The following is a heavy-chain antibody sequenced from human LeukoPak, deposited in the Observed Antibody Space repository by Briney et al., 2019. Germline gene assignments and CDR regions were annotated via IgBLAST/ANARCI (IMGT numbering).Heavy chain of an antibody. V-gene: IGHV3-53*01. CDR2: IYSDNT. Sequence: GGSLRLSCAVSGFTVSTNSMSWVRQAPGKGLEWVSFIYSDNTHYSDSVKGRFTISRDNSKNTLYLQMNSLRAEDTAVYYCARGMYDSSGYYATTADYWGQGTLVTVSS. CDR3: ARGMYDSSGYYATTADY. D-gene: IGHD3-22*01. J-gene: IGHJ4*02. CDR1: GFTVSTNS.